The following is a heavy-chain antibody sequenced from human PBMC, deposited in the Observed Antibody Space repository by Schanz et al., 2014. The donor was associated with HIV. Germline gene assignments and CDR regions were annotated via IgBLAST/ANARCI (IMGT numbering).Heavy chain of an antibody. D-gene: IGHD4-17*01. Sequence: QVQLVESGGGVVQPGKSLRLSCVASGFTSSSYAMYWARQAPGKGLEWVAIIWYDGSNKYYADSVKGRFTISRDNSKNTLYLQMNSLRAEDTAVYYCARGLPRFAVTTLDSWGQGTLVTVSS. CDR2: IWYDGSNK. CDR3: ARGLPRFAVTTLDS. CDR1: GFTSSSYA. V-gene: IGHV3-33*08. J-gene: IGHJ4*02.